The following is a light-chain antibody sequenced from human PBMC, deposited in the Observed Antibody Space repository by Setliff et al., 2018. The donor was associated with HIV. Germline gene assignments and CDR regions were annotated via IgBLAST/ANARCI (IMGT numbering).Light chain of an antibody. CDR3: SSYSINNLYV. J-gene: IGLJ1*01. CDR1: SSDIGSSNF. V-gene: IGLV2-14*03. Sequence: QSALAQPASVSGSPGQSITISCTGTSSDIGSSNFVSWYQQHPGKAPKVMIYNVDKRPSGVSNCFSGSKSGNTASLTISGLQTEDEADYYCSSYSINNLYVFATGTKVTVL. CDR2: NVD.